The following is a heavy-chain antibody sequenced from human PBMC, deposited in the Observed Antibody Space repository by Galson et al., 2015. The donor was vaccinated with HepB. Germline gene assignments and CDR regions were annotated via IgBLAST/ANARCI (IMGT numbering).Heavy chain of an antibody. V-gene: IGHV3-33*01. CDR1: GFTFSSYD. D-gene: IGHD2-2*01. CDR2: IWCDGSNK. CDR3: ARSTHCSSTSCYSLDDAFDI. Sequence: SLRLSCAASGFTFSSYDIHWVRQAPGKGLEWVAVIWCDGSNKYYADSVKGRFTISRDNSKNTLYLQMNSLRAEDTAVYYCARSTHCSSTSCYSLDDAFDIWGQGTMVTVSS. J-gene: IGHJ3*02.